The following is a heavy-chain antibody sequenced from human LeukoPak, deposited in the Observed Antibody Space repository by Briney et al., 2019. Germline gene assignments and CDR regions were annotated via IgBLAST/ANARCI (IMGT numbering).Heavy chain of an antibody. J-gene: IGHJ4*02. V-gene: IGHV3-48*04. CDR3: ARTRSSRFDYFDY. D-gene: IGHD6-13*01. CDR2: ISSSGSTI. CDR1: GFTFSTYG. Sequence: GGSLRLSCAASGFTFSTYGMNWVRQAPGTGLEWVSYISSSGSTIYYADSVKGRFTISRDNAKNSLYLQMNSLRAEDTAVYYCARTRSSRFDYFDYWGQGTLVTVSS.